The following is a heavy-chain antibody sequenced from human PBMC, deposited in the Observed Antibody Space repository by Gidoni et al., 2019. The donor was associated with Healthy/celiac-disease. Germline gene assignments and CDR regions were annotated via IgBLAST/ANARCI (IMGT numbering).Heavy chain of an antibody. CDR1: GYSISSGYY. D-gene: IGHD3-22*01. V-gene: IGHV4-38-2*02. CDR3: ARAPKSGYYYPGGAFDI. J-gene: IGHJ3*02. CDR2: IYHSGST. Sequence: QVQLQESGPGLVKPSETLSLTCTVSGYSISSGYYWGWIRQPPGKGLEWIGSIYHSGSTYYNPSLKSRVTISVDTSKNQFSLKLSSVTAADTAVYYCARAPKSGYYYPGGAFDIWGQGTMVTVSS.